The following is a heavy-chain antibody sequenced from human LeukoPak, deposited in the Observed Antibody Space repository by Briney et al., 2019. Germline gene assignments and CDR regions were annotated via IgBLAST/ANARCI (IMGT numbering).Heavy chain of an antibody. Sequence: GGSLRLSCAASGFTFNDYAMYWVRQAPGKGLEWVTLISYDGYDKSYADSVRGRLTISRDNAKNSLLLQVNSLRAEDTAVYYCAREFSYGTDWGQGTLVIVSS. J-gene: IGHJ4*02. CDR3: AREFSYGTD. CDR2: ISYDGYDK. V-gene: IGHV3-30-3*01. D-gene: IGHD5-18*01. CDR1: GFTFNDYA.